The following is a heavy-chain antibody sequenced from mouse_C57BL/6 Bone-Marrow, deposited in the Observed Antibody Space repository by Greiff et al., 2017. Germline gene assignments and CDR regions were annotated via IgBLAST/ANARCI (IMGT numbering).Heavy chain of an antibody. Sequence: QVQLQQPGAELVKPGASVKLSCKASGYTFTSYWMQWVKQRPGQGLEWIGEIDPSDSYTHYNQKFKGKATLTVDTSSSTAYMQLSSLTSEDSAVYYCADYYGTYWGQGTTLTVSS. CDR2: IDPSDSYT. D-gene: IGHD1-1*01. V-gene: IGHV1-50*01. CDR3: ADYYGTY. CDR1: GYTFTSYW. J-gene: IGHJ2*01.